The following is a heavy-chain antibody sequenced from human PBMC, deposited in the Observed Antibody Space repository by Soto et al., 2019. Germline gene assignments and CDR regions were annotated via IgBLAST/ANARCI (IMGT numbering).Heavy chain of an antibody. CDR1: GGSISSSSYY. CDR3: ARHGPSHSRVPAAMRVVGDYYYYYYMDV. J-gene: IGHJ6*03. Sequence: SETLSLTCTVSGGSISSSSYYWGWIRQPPGKGLEWIGSIYYSGSTYYNPSLKSRVTISVDTSKNQFSLKLSSVTAADTAVYYCARHGPSHSRVPAAMRVVGDYYYYYYMDVWGKGTTVTVSS. CDR2: IYYSGST. D-gene: IGHD2-2*01. V-gene: IGHV4-39*01.